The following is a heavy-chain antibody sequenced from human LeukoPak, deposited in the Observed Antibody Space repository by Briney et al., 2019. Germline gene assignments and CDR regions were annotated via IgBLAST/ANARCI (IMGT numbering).Heavy chain of an antibody. CDR2: IFPIFGIA. J-gene: IGHJ4*02. V-gene: IGHV1-69*04. D-gene: IGHD6-6*01. CDR3: ARDTPLYSTSSSHYFDY. CDR1: GATFSSYA. Sequence: SVTLSCNASGATFSSYAFSWVRQPPGQGIEWMGRIFPIFGIANYAQKFQGRVTITANKSTSTAYMELSSLRSEDTAVYYCARDTPLYSTSSSHYFDYWGQGTLVTVSS.